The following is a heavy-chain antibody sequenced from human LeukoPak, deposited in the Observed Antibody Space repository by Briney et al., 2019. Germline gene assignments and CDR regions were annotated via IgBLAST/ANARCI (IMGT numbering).Heavy chain of an antibody. CDR2: ISSSGSTI. CDR1: GFTFSSYE. D-gene: IGHD2-8*02. CDR3: ATYRQVLLPFES. J-gene: IGHJ4*02. Sequence: GGSLRLSCAASGFTFSSYEMNWVRQAPGKGLEWVSYISSSGSTIYYADSVRGRFTISRDNSKSTLSLQMNSLRAEDTAIYYCATYRQVLLPFESWGQRTLVTVSS. V-gene: IGHV3-48*03.